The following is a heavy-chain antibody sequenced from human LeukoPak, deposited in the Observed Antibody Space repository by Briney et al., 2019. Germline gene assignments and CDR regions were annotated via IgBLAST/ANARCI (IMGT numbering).Heavy chain of an antibody. D-gene: IGHD1-26*01. Sequence: GGSLRLSCAASGFTFSSYGMHWVRQAPGKGLEWVAFIRYDGSNKYYADSVKGRFTISRDNSKNTLYLQMNSLRAEDTAVYYCARDPYSGGYGDDYYYYMDVWAKGTTVTISS. V-gene: IGHV3-30*02. J-gene: IGHJ6*03. CDR3: ARDPYSGGYGDDYYYYMDV. CDR2: IRYDGSNK. CDR1: GFTFSSYG.